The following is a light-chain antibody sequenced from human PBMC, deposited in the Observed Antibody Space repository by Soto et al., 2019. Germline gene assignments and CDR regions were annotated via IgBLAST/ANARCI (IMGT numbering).Light chain of an antibody. J-gene: IGLJ2*01. V-gene: IGLV2-14*01. CDR2: DVS. CDR1: SSDVGGYNY. CDR3: SSYTSSSTLVV. Sequence: SALTQPASVSGSPGQSITISCTGTSSDVGGYNYVSWYQQHPGKAPKLMIYDVSNRPSGVSNRFSGSKSGNTASLTISGLQAEDEADYYCSSYTSSSTLVVFGGGTKVNVL.